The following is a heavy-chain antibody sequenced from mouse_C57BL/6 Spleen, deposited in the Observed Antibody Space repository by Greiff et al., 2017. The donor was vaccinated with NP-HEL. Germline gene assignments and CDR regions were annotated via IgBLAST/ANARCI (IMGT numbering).Heavy chain of an antibody. CDR2: INPNNGGT. J-gene: IGHJ2*01. Sequence: EVQLQQSGPELVKPGASVKISCKASGYTFTDYYMNWVKQSHGKSLEWIGDINPNNGGTSYNQKFKGKATLTVDKSSSTAYMELRSLTSEDSAVYYCAREGGGSSYDYWGQGTTLTVSS. CDR1: GYTFTDYY. V-gene: IGHV1-26*01. D-gene: IGHD1-1*01. CDR3: AREGGGSSYDY.